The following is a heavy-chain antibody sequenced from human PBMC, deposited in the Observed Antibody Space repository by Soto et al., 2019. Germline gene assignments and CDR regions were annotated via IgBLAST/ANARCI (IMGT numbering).Heavy chain of an antibody. Sequence: QVQLVQSGAEVKKPGASVKVSCKASGYTFTSYDVNWVRLAPGQGLEWMGWMNPNSGSTDYAQKFQGRVTMTRNIXISNAYMELSSLRSEDTAVYYCASRVGATSFDFDYWGQGTLVTVSS. D-gene: IGHD1-26*01. CDR2: MNPNSGST. J-gene: IGHJ4*02. CDR3: ASRVGATSFDFDY. V-gene: IGHV1-8*01. CDR1: GYTFTSYD.